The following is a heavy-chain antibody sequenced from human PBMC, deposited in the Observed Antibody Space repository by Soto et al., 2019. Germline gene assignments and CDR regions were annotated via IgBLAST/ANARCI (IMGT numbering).Heavy chain of an antibody. CDR3: ASGGITMGLNDLVDY. CDR1: EIGSSSYT. CDR2: ISSSGSTI. Sequence: GGSLRLSCAATEIGSSSYTMSWIRQAPGKGLEWVSYISSSGSTIYYADSVKGRFTISRDNAKNSLYLQMNSLRAEDTAVYYCASGGITMGLNDLVDYWGQGTLVTVSS. D-gene: IGHD3-10*01. V-gene: IGHV3-11*01. J-gene: IGHJ4*02.